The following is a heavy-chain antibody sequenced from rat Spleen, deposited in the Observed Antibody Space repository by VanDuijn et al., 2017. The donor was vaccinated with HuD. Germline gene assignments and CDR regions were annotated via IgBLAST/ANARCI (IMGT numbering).Heavy chain of an antibody. J-gene: IGHJ2*01. Sequence: EVQLVESDGGLVQPGRSLKLSCAASGFTFSDYYMAWFRQAPTKGLEWVATISYDGSGTYYRDSVKGRFTISRDNARSTLYLQMGSLRSEETATYYCARQLYNSGYYFDYWGQGVMVTVSS. CDR1: GFTFSDYY. CDR2: ISYDGSGT. D-gene: IGHD4-3*01. V-gene: IGHV5-29*01. CDR3: ARQLYNSGYYFDY.